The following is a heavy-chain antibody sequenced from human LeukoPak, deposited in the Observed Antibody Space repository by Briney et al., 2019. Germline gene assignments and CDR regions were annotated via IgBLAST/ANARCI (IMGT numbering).Heavy chain of an antibody. J-gene: IGHJ4*02. CDR1: GFTFTTYA. V-gene: IGHV3-23*01. D-gene: IGHD6-19*01. Sequence: PGGSLRLSCAASGFTFTTYAMSWVRQAPGRGLEWVSAISSNGTYIYYADSVRGRFTVSRDNSKNTLYLQMNSLRGEDTAVYYCAKAVASGRSFDYWAQGTLVTVSS. CDR2: ISSNGTYI. CDR3: AKAVASGRSFDY.